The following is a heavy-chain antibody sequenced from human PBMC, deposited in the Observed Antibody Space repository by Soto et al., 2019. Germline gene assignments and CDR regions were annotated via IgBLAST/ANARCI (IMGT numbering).Heavy chain of an antibody. CDR1: GFTFSSYA. J-gene: IGHJ3*02. CDR3: AKAVPDRYSSSWYPDAFDI. Sequence: EVQLLESGGGLVQPGGSLRLSCAASGFTFSSYAMSWVRQAPGKGLEWVSAISGSGGSTYYADSVKGRFTISRDNSKHPLYLQMNSLRAEDTAVYYCAKAVPDRYSSSWYPDAFDIWGQGTMVTVSS. D-gene: IGHD6-13*01. V-gene: IGHV3-23*01. CDR2: ISGSGGST.